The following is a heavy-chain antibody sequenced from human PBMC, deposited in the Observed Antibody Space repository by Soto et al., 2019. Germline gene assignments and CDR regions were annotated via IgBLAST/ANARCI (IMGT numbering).Heavy chain of an antibody. J-gene: IGHJ1*01. CDR2: ISDSGGSS. V-gene: IGHV3-23*01. CDR1: GFSFGNYV. Sequence: EVQLLQSGGGLVQPGGSLRLSCAASGFSFGNYVMNWVRQAPGKGLEWVSGISDSGGSSSSADSVKGRFTVSRDNSKNHLDLQMDSLTGDDTDVYYCTKGGDSWSGYAQHWGQGDLVTVAS. D-gene: IGHD3-3*01. CDR3: TKGGDSWSGYAQH.